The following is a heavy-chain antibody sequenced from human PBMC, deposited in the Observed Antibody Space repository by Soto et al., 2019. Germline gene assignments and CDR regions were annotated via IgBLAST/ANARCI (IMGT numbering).Heavy chain of an antibody. Sequence: PSETLSLTCAVYGGSFSGYYWSWIRQPPGEGLEWIGEINHSGSTNYNPSLKSRVTISVDTSKNQFSLKLSPVTAADTAVYYCARSGVYYDILTGPRYYYYYGMDVWGQGTTVTVSS. CDR2: INHSGST. CDR3: ARSGVYYDILTGPRYYYYYGMDV. V-gene: IGHV4-34*01. CDR1: GGSFSGYY. D-gene: IGHD3-9*01. J-gene: IGHJ6*02.